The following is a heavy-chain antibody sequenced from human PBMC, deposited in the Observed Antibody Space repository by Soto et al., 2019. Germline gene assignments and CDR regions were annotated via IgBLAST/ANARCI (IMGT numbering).Heavy chain of an antibody. D-gene: IGHD3-16*01. Sequence: EEQLVESGGGLVQPGGSLRLSCSASGFNFGNYAMHWVRQAPGKGLEYVSGINTEGVSTYYADSVKDRYTISRDNSKKTLGLQMSSPRSDDTAAYHWVKARLKSTTYDGFAIWGQGTMVTVSS. V-gene: IGHV3-64D*08. CDR2: INTEGVST. J-gene: IGHJ3*02. CDR3: VKARLKSTTYDGFAI. CDR1: GFNFGNYA.